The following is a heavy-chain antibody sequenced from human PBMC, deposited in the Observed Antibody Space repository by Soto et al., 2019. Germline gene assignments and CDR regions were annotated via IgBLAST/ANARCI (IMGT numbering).Heavy chain of an antibody. J-gene: IGHJ6*02. CDR3: ARGYHYDSSGYYSADYYGMDV. Sequence: SETLSLTCAVYGGSFSGYYWSWIRQPPGKGLEWIGEINHSGSTNYNPSLKSRVTISVDTSKNQFSLKLSSVTAADTAVYYCARGYHYDSSGYYSADYYGMDVWGQGTTVTVAS. CDR2: INHSGST. V-gene: IGHV4-34*01. CDR1: GGSFSGYY. D-gene: IGHD3-22*01.